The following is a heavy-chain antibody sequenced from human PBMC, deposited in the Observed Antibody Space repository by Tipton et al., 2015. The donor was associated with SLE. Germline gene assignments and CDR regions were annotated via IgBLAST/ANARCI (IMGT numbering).Heavy chain of an antibody. J-gene: IGHJ4*02. CDR3: ARGRFRGTTDHGDFDY. CDR1: GFTFSSYV. Sequence: SLRLSCAASGFTFSSYVMSWVRQAPGKGLEWVANIKQDGSEKYYVDSVKGRFTISRDNAHNSVYVEMNFLRVEDTAIYYCARGRFRGTTDHGDFDYWGQGALVTVSS. D-gene: IGHD3-16*01. V-gene: IGHV3-7*01. CDR2: IKQDGSEK.